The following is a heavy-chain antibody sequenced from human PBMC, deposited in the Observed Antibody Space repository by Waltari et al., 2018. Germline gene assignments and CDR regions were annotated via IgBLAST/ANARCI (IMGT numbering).Heavy chain of an antibody. CDR3: AKGGRDWGPHFDY. V-gene: IGHV3-23*01. D-gene: IGHD7-27*01. J-gene: IGHJ4*02. Sequence: EVQLLASGGGQVSPGGSLRLSCGTSGFRFSTYAMTWVRQSTEKGLQWVSSISANADATYYAESVKGRFTVSRDQSKSTLYLQMNSLTFEDTAVYYCAKGGRDWGPHFDYWGQGIPVIVSS. CDR2: ISANADAT. CDR1: GFRFSTYA.